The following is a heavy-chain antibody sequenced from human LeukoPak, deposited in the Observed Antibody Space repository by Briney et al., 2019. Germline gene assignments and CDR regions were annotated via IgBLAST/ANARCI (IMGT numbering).Heavy chain of an antibody. CDR3: ARHSGDY. V-gene: IGHV4-59*08. CDR2: IYYGGST. D-gene: IGHD3-10*01. Sequence: SETLSLTCTVSGGSISSYYWSWIRRPPGKGLEWIGYIYYGGSTNYNPSLKSRVTISVDTSKNQFSLKLTSMTAADTAVYYCARHSGDYWGQGTLVTVSS. J-gene: IGHJ4*02. CDR1: GGSISSYY.